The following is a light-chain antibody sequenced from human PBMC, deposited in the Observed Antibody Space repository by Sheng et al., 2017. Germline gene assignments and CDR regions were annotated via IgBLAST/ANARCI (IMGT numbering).Light chain of an antibody. CDR1: QSVLYSSNNGNY. CDR3: HQYYSTPRA. CDR2: WAS. J-gene: IGKJ1*01. Sequence: DIVMTQSPDSLAVSLGERATINCKSSQSVLYSSNNGNYLAWYQQKPRQPPKLLIYWASTRESGVPDRFSASGSGTDFTLTISNLQAEDVAVYYCHQYYSTPRAFGQGTKVGIK. V-gene: IGKV4-1*01.